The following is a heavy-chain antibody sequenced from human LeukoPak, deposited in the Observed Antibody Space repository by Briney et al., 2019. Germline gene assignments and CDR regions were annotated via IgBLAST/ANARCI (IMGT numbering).Heavy chain of an antibody. D-gene: IGHD3-3*01. CDR3: ARNQKGTIFGVFGNGANYYFDY. Sequence: ASVKVSCKASGYTFTSYGISWVRQAPGQGLEWMGWISAYNGNTNYAQKLQGRVTMTTDTSTSTAYMELRSLRSDDMAVYYCARNQKGTIFGVFGNGANYYFDYWGQGTLVTVSS. V-gene: IGHV1-18*03. CDR2: ISAYNGNT. J-gene: IGHJ4*02. CDR1: GYTFTSYG.